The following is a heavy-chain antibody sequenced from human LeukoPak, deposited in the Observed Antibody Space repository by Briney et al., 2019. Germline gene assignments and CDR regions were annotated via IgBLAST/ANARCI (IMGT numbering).Heavy chain of an antibody. Sequence: PGGSLRLSCTASGFIVSSNSMTWVRQAPGKGLEWVSVIYSGGSTYYADSVKGRFTISRDNSKNTLSLQMNSLRAEDTAVYYCASPLWDYWGQGTLVTVSS. CDR1: GFIVSSNS. D-gene: IGHD3-10*01. CDR3: ASPLWDY. J-gene: IGHJ4*02. CDR2: IYSGGST. V-gene: IGHV3-66*01.